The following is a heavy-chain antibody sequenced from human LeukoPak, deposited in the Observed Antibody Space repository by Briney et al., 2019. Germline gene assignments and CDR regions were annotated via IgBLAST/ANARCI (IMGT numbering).Heavy chain of an antibody. CDR3: AREHRQLLWSSWFDP. Sequence: GGSLRLSCAASGFSFSSYWMNWVRRAPGRGLEWLANIKEDGSKQYYVDSVKGRFTISRDNAKNSLYLQMDSLRAEDTAVYYCAREHRQLLWSSWFDPWGQGTLVTVSS. D-gene: IGHD2-2*01. CDR1: GFSFSSYW. CDR2: IKEDGSKQ. V-gene: IGHV3-7*03. J-gene: IGHJ5*02.